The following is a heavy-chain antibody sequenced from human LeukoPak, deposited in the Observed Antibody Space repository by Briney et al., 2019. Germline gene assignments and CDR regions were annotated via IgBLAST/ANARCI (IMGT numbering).Heavy chain of an antibody. CDR3: ATGPRRSGYDSYYFDY. V-gene: IGHV3-30*02. J-gene: IGHJ4*02. D-gene: IGHD5-12*01. CDR1: GFTFSSYG. CDR2: IRYDGSNK. Sequence: PGGSLRLSCAASGFTFSSYGMHWVRQAPGKGLEWVAFIRYDGSNKYYADSVKGRFTISRDNSKNTLYLQMNSLRAEDTAVYYCATGPRRSGYDSYYFDYWGQGTLVTVSS.